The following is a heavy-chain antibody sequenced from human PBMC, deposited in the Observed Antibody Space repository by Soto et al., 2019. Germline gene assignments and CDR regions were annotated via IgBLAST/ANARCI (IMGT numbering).Heavy chain of an antibody. V-gene: IGHV4-30-2*01. CDR1: GGSISSGGYS. J-gene: IGHJ2*01. CDR2: IYHSGST. CDR3: ARGNYYDSSGYYRWYFDL. D-gene: IGHD3-22*01. Sequence: QLQLRESGSGLVKPSQTLSLTCAVSGGSISSGGYSWSWIRQPPGKGLEWIGYIYHSGSTYYNPSLKSRVTISVDRSKNQFSLKLSSVTAADTAVYYCARGNYYDSSGYYRWYFDLWGRGTLVTVSS.